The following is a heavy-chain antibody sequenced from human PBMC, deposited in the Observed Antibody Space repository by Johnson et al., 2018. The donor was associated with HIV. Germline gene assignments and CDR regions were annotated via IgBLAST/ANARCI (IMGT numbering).Heavy chain of an antibody. Sequence: QVQLVESGGGVVQPGRSLRLSCAASGFTFSSYGMHWVRQAPGKGLEWAAVISYDGSDKYYADSVKGRFTISRDSSKNTLYLEMNTLRAEDTAVYYCARGAVSGYVSVDAFHIWGQGTLVTVSS. D-gene: IGHD5-12*01. V-gene: IGHV3-30*03. CDR2: ISYDGSDK. CDR1: GFTFSSYG. CDR3: ARGAVSGYVSVDAFHI. J-gene: IGHJ3*02.